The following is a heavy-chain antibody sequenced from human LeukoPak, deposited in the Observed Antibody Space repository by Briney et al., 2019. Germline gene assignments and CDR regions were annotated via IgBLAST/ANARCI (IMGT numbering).Heavy chain of an antibody. D-gene: IGHD3-22*01. J-gene: IGHJ4*02. V-gene: IGHV3-23*01. Sequence: GGSLRLSCAASRFTYSTYGMSWVRQAPGKGLEWVSSISGSGGSTNYADSVKGRFTISRDNSKNTLYLQMNSLRDEDTAVYYCAKSSYYDSSGYYREYYFDFWGQGTLVTVSS. CDR2: ISGSGGST. CDR3: AKSSYYDSSGYYREYYFDF. CDR1: RFTYSTYG.